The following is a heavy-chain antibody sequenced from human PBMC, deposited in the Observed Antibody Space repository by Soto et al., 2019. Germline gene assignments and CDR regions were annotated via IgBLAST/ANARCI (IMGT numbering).Heavy chain of an antibody. D-gene: IGHD3-3*01. V-gene: IGHV1-18*01. Sequence: ASVKVSCKASGYTFTSYGISWVRQAPGQGLEWMGWISAYNGNTNYAQKLQGRVTMTTDTSTSTAYMELRSLRSDDTAVYYCARARHGVVRNYYGMDVWGQGTTVTVSS. CDR3: ARARHGVVRNYYGMDV. CDR1: GYTFTSYG. J-gene: IGHJ6*02. CDR2: ISAYNGNT.